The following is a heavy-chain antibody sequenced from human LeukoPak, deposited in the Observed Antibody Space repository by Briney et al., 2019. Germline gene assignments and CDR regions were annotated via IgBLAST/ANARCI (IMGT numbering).Heavy chain of an antibody. CDR1: GGSISSYY. CDR2: IYYSGST. Sequence: SETLSLTCTVSGGSISSYYWSWIRQPPGKGLEWIGYIYYSGSTNYNPSLTSRVTISVDTSKNQFSLKLSSVTAADTAVYYCARAYCGGDCYRGWFDPWGQGTLVTVSS. CDR3: ARAYCGGDCYRGWFDP. D-gene: IGHD2-21*02. V-gene: IGHV4-59*01. J-gene: IGHJ5*02.